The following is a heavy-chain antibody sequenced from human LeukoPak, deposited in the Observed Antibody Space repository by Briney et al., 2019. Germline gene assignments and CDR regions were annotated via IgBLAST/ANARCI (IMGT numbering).Heavy chain of an antibody. D-gene: IGHD1-26*01. CDR3: ARDNSGSYTPDAFDI. J-gene: IGHJ3*02. V-gene: IGHV4-59*01. CDR2: VYYSGTT. Sequence: SETLSLTCTVAGGSISGSYWSWIRQPPGKGLEWIGYVYYSGTTYYNPSLKSRVTISVDTSKNQFSLKLSSVTAADTAVYYCARDNSGSYTPDAFDIWGQGTMVTVSS. CDR1: GGSISGSY.